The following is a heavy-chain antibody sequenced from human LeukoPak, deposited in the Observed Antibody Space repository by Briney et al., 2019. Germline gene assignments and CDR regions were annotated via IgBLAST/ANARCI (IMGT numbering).Heavy chain of an antibody. CDR1: GFTVSSYT. D-gene: IGHD2-15*01. CDR2: ISSSSSYI. J-gene: IGHJ3*02. Sequence: NPGGSLRLSCAASGFTVSSYTMNWVRQAPGKGLEWVSSISSSSSYIYYADSMKGRFTISRDNAKNSLYLQMNSLRADDTAVYYCARETYCSGGSCYKGNAFDIWGQGTMVTVSS. V-gene: IGHV3-21*01. CDR3: ARETYCSGGSCYKGNAFDI.